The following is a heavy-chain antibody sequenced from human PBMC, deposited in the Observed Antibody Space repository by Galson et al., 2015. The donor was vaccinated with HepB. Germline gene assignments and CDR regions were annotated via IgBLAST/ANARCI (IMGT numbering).Heavy chain of an antibody. CDR1: GFTFSSYG. CDR2: ISYDGSNK. Sequence: SLRLSCAASGFTFSSYGMHWVRQAPGKGLEWVAVISYDGSNKYYADSVKGRLTISRDNSKNTLYLQMNSLRAEDTAVYYCAKDAYSAYDYIDDWGQGTLVTVSS. J-gene: IGHJ4*02. V-gene: IGHV3-30*18. CDR3: AKDAYSAYDYIDD. D-gene: IGHD5-12*01.